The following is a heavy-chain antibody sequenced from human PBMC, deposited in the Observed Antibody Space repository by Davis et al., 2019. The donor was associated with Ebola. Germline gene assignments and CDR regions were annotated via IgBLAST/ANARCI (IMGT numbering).Heavy chain of an antibody. D-gene: IGHD2-2*03. J-gene: IGHJ6*02. Sequence: GESLKISCAASGFTFSSYWMSWVRQAPGKGLEWVANIKQDGSEKYYGDSVKGRFTISRDNAKNSLYLQMNSLRAEDPAVYYCARVMVDIVYYGMDVWGQGTTVTVSS. CDR3: ARVMVDIVYYGMDV. V-gene: IGHV3-7*03. CDR2: IKQDGSEK. CDR1: GFTFSSYW.